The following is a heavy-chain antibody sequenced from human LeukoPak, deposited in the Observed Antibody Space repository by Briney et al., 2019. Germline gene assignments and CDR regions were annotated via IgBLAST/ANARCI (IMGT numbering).Heavy chain of an antibody. Sequence: SVKVSCKASGGTFSSYAISWVRQAPGQGLEWMGGIIPIFGTANYAQKFQGRVTITRDMSTSTAYMELSSLRSEDTAVYYCAAAPGPRGAIVDYWGQGTLVTVSS. CDR2: IIPIFGTA. CDR1: GGTFSSYA. J-gene: IGHJ4*02. CDR3: AAAPGPRGAIVDY. D-gene: IGHD2-21*01. V-gene: IGHV1-69*05.